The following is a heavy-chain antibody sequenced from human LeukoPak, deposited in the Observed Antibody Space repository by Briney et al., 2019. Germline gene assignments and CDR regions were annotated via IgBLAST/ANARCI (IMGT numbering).Heavy chain of an antibody. Sequence: PGRSLRLSCVASGFTFDDFAMHWVRQAPGKGLVWVSIINTDGSTTRYADFVEGRFTISRDNARNTLYLEMNSLRVEDTAVYFCARDISRTMDVWGQGTTVTV. CDR1: GFTFDDFA. J-gene: IGHJ6*02. D-gene: IGHD2/OR15-2a*01. CDR2: INTDGSTT. CDR3: ARDISRTMDV. V-gene: IGHV3-74*01.